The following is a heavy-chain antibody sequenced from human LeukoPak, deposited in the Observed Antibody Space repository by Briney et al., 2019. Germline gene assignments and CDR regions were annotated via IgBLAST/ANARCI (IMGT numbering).Heavy chain of an antibody. Sequence: ASVKVSSKASGYTFTSYGISWVRQAPGQGLEWMGWISAYNGNTNYAQKLQGRVTMTTDTSTSTAYMELRSLRSDDTAVYYCARGRITIFGVVITPGDYWGQGTLVTVSS. CDR2: ISAYNGNT. J-gene: IGHJ4*02. V-gene: IGHV1-18*01. CDR1: GYTFTSYG. CDR3: ARGRITIFGVVITPGDY. D-gene: IGHD3-3*01.